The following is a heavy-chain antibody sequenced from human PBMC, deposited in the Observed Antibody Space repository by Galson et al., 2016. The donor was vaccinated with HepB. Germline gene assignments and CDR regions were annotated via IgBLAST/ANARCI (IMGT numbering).Heavy chain of an antibody. CDR2: IHNDGGST. D-gene: IGHD6-19*01. CDR3: AKDPLAQLPYSSGWYNWFDP. Sequence: SLRLSCAASGFTLSSSAMSWVRQAPGKGLEWASAIHNDGGSTYYADSVKGRFTLSRDNSKITLYLQMNSLRAEDTAIYYCAKDPLAQLPYSSGWYNWFDPWGQGTLVTVSS. J-gene: IGHJ5*02. CDR1: GFTLSSSA. V-gene: IGHV3-23*01.